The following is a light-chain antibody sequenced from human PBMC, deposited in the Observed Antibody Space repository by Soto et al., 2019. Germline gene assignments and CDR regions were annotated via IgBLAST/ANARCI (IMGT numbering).Light chain of an antibody. Sequence: EVVVTQSPATLSVSPGERATLSCRASQSVSSNLAWYQQKPGQAPRLLIYGASTRATGISARFSGSGSGTEFTLTISSLQSEDFAVYYCHQYDNWPKTFGQGTRLEIK. V-gene: IGKV3-15*01. CDR1: QSVSSN. CDR3: HQYDNWPKT. CDR2: GAS. J-gene: IGKJ5*01.